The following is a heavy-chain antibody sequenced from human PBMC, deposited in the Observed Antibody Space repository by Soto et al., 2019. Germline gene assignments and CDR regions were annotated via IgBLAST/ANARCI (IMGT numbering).Heavy chain of an antibody. D-gene: IGHD6-19*01. V-gene: IGHV3-23*01. J-gene: IGHJ4*02. CDR1: GFSFSSYA. Sequence: QLLESGGGLVQPGGSLRLSCAASGFSFSSYAMRWVRQAPGKAPEWVSAISGGGDATYYADSVKGRFTISRDNSQNTVFLKMSSLRVDDTAVYYCAKNSRVAVAGTVDYWGQGTLVTVSS. CDR3: AKNSRVAVAGTVDY. CDR2: ISGGGDAT.